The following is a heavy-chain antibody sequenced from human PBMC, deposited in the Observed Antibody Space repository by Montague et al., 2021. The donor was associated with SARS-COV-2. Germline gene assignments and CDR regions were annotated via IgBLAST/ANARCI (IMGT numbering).Heavy chain of an antibody. V-gene: IGHV4-61*02. D-gene: IGHD3-3*01. CDR3: AREIGLVTIFGVVTISGWFDP. J-gene: IGHJ5*02. CDR2: IYTSGST. Sequence: TLSLTCTVSGGSISSGSYYWSWIRQPAGKGLEWIGRIYTSGSTNYXPSLKSRVTISVDTSKNQFSLKLSSVTAADTAVHYCAREIGLVTIFGVVTISGWFDPWGQGTLVTVSS. CDR1: GGSISSGSYY.